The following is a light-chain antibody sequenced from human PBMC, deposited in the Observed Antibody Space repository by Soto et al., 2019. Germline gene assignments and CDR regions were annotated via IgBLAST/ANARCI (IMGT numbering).Light chain of an antibody. Sequence: EIVLTQSPGTLSLSPVERATLSCRASQSLSSSFLAWYQQNPGQAPRLLIYGASNRATGIPDRFSGSGSGTEFTLTISRLEPEDFAVYYCQQYGGSPRTFGQGTKVEIK. CDR1: QSLSSSF. CDR2: GAS. CDR3: QQYGGSPRT. J-gene: IGKJ1*01. V-gene: IGKV3-20*01.